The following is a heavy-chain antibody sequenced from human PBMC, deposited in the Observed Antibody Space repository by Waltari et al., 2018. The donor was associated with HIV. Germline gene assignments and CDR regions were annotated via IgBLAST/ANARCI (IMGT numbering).Heavy chain of an antibody. CDR3: ARAPGAVYSNYYYGMDV. CDR1: AGHFSSYA. Sequence: QVQLVQSGAEVKKPGSSVKVSCQAYAGHFSSYAISWVRQAPGQGLEWMGGIIPIFGTANYAQKFQGRVTITADESTSTAYMELSSLRSEDTAVYYCARAPGAVYSNYYYGMDVWGQGTTVTVSS. CDR2: IIPIFGTA. D-gene: IGHD4-4*01. J-gene: IGHJ6*02. V-gene: IGHV1-69*01.